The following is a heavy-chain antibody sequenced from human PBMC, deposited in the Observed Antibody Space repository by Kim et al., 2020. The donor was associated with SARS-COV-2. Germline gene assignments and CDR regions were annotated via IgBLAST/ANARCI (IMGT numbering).Heavy chain of an antibody. D-gene: IGHD2-21*01. Sequence: SETLSLTCTVSGGSINTSNWWSWVRQSPEKGLEFIGEIYHSGNTNYNPSLKSRLAISLDKPKNQFSLRLSSLTAADTAVYHCARSTRYLSGLGGNFDFW. CDR1: GGSINTSNW. J-gene: IGHJ4*01. V-gene: IGHV4-4*02. CDR3: ARSTRYLSGLGGNFDF. CDR2: IYHSGNT.